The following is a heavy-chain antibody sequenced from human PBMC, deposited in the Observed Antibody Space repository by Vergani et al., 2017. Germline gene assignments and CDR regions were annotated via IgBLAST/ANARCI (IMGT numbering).Heavy chain of an antibody. CDR3: ARDFGYCSSTSCGGFDY. CDR1: GFTFDDYA. Sequence: EVQLVESGGGLVQPGRSLRLSCAASGFTFDDYAMHWVRQAPGKGLEWVSGISWNSGSIGYADSVKGRFTISRDNAKNSLYLQMNSLRAEDTAVYYCARDFGYCSSTSCGGFDYWGQGTLVTVSS. D-gene: IGHD2-2*01. V-gene: IGHV3-9*01. CDR2: ISWNSGSI. J-gene: IGHJ4*02.